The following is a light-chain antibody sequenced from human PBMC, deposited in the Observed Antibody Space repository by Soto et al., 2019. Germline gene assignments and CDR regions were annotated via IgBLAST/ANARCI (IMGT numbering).Light chain of an antibody. CDR2: EVS. V-gene: IGLV2-14*01. CDR1: SSDVGAYNY. CDR3: SSYITISSSWV. Sequence: QSVLTQPASVSGSPGQSITISCTGTSSDVGAYNYVSWYQQHPGRAPKLMIYEVSNRPSGISNRFSGSKSGNTASLTISGLQAEDEADYYCSSYITISSSWVFGGGTKVTVL. J-gene: IGLJ3*02.